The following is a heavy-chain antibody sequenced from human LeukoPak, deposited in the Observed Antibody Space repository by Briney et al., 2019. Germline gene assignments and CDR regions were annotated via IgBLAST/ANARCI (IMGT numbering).Heavy chain of an antibody. V-gene: IGHV3-30-3*01. CDR3: ARDRGGSYLHDAFDI. J-gene: IGHJ3*02. Sequence: GGSLRLSCAASGFTFSNAWMSWVRQAPGKGLEWVAVISYDGSNKYYADSVKGRFTISRDNSKNTLYLQMNSLRAEDTAVYYCARDRGGSYLHDAFDIWGQGTMVTVSS. CDR1: GFTFSNAW. CDR2: ISYDGSNK. D-gene: IGHD1-26*01.